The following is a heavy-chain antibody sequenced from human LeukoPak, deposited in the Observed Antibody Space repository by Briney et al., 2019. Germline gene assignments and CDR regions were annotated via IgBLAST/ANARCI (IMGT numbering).Heavy chain of an antibody. V-gene: IGHV3-53*01. J-gene: IGHJ4*02. CDR3: VRDVDTSMVYFGDI. CDR2: IYTGGST. CDR1: GFTVSSNY. Sequence: GGALRLSCAASGFTVSSNYMSWVRQAPGKGLEWVSIIYTGGSTYHADSVKGRFTISRDNSKNTLFLQMDSLRAEDTAKYHCVRDVDTSMVYFGDIWGQGTLVSVSS. D-gene: IGHD5-18*01.